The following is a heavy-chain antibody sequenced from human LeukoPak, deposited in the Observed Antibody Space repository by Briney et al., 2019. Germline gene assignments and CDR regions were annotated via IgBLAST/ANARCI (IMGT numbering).Heavy chain of an antibody. V-gene: IGHV1-2*04. Sequence: ASVKVSCKASGYTFTGYYMHWVRQAPRQGLEWMGWINPNSGGTNYAQKFQGWVTMTRDTSISTAYMELSRQRSDDTAVYYCARGSIESGSYYYYFDYWGQGTLVTVSS. J-gene: IGHJ4*02. CDR3: ARGSIESGSYYYYFDY. D-gene: IGHD1-26*01. CDR1: GYTFTGYY. CDR2: INPNSGGT.